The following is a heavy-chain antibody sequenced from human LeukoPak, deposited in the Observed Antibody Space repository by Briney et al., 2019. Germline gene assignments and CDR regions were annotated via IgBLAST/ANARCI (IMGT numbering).Heavy chain of an antibody. V-gene: IGHV3-23*01. Sequence: GGSLRLSCAASGFTFSSYAMSLVRQAPGKGLEWVSAISGSGGSTYYADSVKGRFTISRDNSKNTLYLQMNSLRAEDTAVYYCAKDIFDSSGPLDYWGQGTLVTVSS. J-gene: IGHJ4*02. D-gene: IGHD3-22*01. CDR3: AKDIFDSSGPLDY. CDR2: ISGSGGST. CDR1: GFTFSSYA.